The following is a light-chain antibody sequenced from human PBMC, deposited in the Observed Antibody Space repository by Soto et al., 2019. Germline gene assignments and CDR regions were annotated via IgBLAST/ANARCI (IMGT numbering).Light chain of an antibody. CDR2: GAS. Sequence: EIVLTQSPSTLSLSPGERATLSCRASQSYLAWYQQKPGQAPRLLIYGASSRATGIPARFSGSGSGTEFTLTISSLQSEDFAVYYCQQYNNWPPWTFGQGTKVDIK. CDR1: QSY. J-gene: IGKJ1*01. V-gene: IGKV3D-15*01. CDR3: QQYNNWPPWT.